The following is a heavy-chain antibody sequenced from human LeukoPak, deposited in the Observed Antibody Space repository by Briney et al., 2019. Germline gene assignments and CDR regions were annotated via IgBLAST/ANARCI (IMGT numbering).Heavy chain of an antibody. CDR1: GRSFSGYY. Sequence: SETLSLTCAVYGRSFSGYYWTWIRQTPGKGLEWIGEINHSGITDYNPSLRSRVAISIDTSKNQFSLKLSSVTAADTAVYFCARDSHYSTSSNYYYYYMNVWGKGTTVTVSS. CDR2: INHSGIT. D-gene: IGHD6-6*01. V-gene: IGHV4-34*01. J-gene: IGHJ6*03. CDR3: ARDSHYSTSSNYYYYYMNV.